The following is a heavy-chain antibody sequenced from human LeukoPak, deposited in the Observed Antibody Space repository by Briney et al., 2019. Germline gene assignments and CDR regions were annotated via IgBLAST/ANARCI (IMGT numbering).Heavy chain of an antibody. D-gene: IGHD3-10*01. CDR1: GGSISSYY. J-gene: IGHJ6*03. Sequence: PSETLSLTCTVSGGSISSYYWSWIRQPPGKGLEWIGYIYYSGSTNYNPSLKSRVTISVDTSRNQFSLKLSSVTAADTAVYYCARVGIYGSGSYHYYYYYYMDVWGKGTTVTISS. CDR3: ARVGIYGSGSYHYYYYYYMDV. CDR2: IYYSGST. V-gene: IGHV4-59*01.